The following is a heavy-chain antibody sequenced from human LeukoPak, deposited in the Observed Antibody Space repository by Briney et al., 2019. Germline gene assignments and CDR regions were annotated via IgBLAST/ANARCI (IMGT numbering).Heavy chain of an antibody. J-gene: IGHJ4*02. D-gene: IGHD6-13*01. CDR1: GFTFSSYA. Sequence: GGSLRLSCAASGFTFSSYAMHWVRQAPGKGLEWVAVISDDGSNYSYADSVKGRFTISRDNTKSSLFLQMDSLRAEDTAVYYCAREYSSSWYNDYWGQGTLVTVSS. CDR2: ISDDGSNY. V-gene: IGHV3-30-3*01. CDR3: AREYSSSWYNDY.